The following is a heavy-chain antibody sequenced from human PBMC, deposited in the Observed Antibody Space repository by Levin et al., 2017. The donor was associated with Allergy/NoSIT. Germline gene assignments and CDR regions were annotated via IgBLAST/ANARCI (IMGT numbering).Heavy chain of an antibody. CDR3: ARHSLGVGYSGYDTGFDY. V-gene: IGHV5-51*01. J-gene: IGHJ4*02. CDR2: IYPGDSDT. Sequence: GESLKISCKGSGYSFTSYWIGWVRQMPGKGLEWMGIIYPGDSDTRYSPSFQGQVTISADKSISTAYLQWSSLKASDTAMYYCARHSLGVGYSGYDTGFDYWGQGTLVTVSS. CDR1: GYSFTSYW. D-gene: IGHD5-12*01.